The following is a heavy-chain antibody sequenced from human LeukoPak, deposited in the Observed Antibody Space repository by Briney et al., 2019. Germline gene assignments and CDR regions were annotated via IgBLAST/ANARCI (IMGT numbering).Heavy chain of an antibody. D-gene: IGHD4-17*01. Sequence: ASVKVSCKASGGTFNSYAISWVREAPGQGLEWMGRIIPILGIANYAQKFQGRVTITADKSTSTAYMELSSLRSEDTAVYYCARAVANTVTTYYFDYWGQGTLVTVSS. J-gene: IGHJ4*02. V-gene: IGHV1-69*04. CDR1: GGTFNSYA. CDR2: IIPILGIA. CDR3: ARAVANTVTTYYFDY.